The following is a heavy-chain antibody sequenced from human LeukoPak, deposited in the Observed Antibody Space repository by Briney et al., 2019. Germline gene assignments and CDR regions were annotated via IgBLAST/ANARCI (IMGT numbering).Heavy chain of an antibody. CDR2: INHSGST. CDR3: ATTNPLLWFGELTAFDI. D-gene: IGHD3-10*01. Sequence: SETRSLTCAVYGGSFSGYYWSWIRQPPGKGLEWIGEINHSGSTNYNPSLKSRVTISVDTSKNQFSLKFTSVTAADTAVYYCATTNPLLWFGELTAFDIWGQGTMVTVSS. CDR1: GGSFSGYY. V-gene: IGHV4-34*01. J-gene: IGHJ3*02.